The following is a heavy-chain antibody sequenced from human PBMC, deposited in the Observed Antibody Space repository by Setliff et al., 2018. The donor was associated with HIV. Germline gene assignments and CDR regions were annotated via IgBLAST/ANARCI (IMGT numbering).Heavy chain of an antibody. Sequence: PSETLSLTCSVSGGSFSGYYWSWIRQPPGKGLEWIGYIYIYNSGSTNYNPSLTSRVTISVDTSRNQFSLKLTSVTAADTAFYYCARGVNFDYWGQGTQVTVSS. J-gene: IGHJ4*02. V-gene: IGHV4-59*01. CDR2: IYIYNSGST. D-gene: IGHD3-3*01. CDR3: ARGVNFDY. CDR1: GGSFSGYY.